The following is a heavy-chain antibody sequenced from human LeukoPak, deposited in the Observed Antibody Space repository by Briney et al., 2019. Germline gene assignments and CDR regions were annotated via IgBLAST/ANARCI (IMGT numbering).Heavy chain of an antibody. CDR1: GYSFTSYD. V-gene: IGHV1-8*01. CDR3: ARGRVGRTMWY. D-gene: IGHD2-15*01. Sequence: ASVKVSCKASGYSFTSYDINWLRQAAGQGLEWMGWMNRNSGSTGYAQNFQGRVTMTRNTSISTAYMELSSLRSEDTAVYYCARGRVGRTMWYWGQGTLVTVSS. J-gene: IGHJ4*02. CDR2: MNRNSGST.